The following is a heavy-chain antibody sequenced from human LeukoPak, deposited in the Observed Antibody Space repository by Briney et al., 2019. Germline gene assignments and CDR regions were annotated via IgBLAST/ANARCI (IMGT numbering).Heavy chain of an antibody. J-gene: IGHJ5*02. Sequence: ASVNVSCKASGYTFTSYGISWVRQAPGQGLEWMGWISAYNGNTNYAQNLQGRVALTTDTSTNTAYMELRSLRSDDTAVYYCARECYGTGLNWFDPWGQGTLVTVSS. V-gene: IGHV1-18*01. CDR2: ISAYNGNT. D-gene: IGHD3-10*01. CDR3: ARECYGTGLNWFDP. CDR1: GYTFTSYG.